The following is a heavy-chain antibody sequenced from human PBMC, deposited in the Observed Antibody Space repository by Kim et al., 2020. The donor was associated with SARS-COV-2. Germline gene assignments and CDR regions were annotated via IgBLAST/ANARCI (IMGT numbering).Heavy chain of an antibody. Sequence: SETLSLTCTVSGGSISSSSYYWGWIRQPPGKGLEWIGSIYYSGSTYYNPSLKSRVTISVDTSNNQFSLKLSSVTAADTAVYYCARQRKQWLVQDAFDIWGQGTMVTVSS. CDR3: ARQRKQWLVQDAFDI. CDR1: GGSISSSSYY. J-gene: IGHJ3*02. D-gene: IGHD6-19*01. V-gene: IGHV4-39*01. CDR2: IYYSGST.